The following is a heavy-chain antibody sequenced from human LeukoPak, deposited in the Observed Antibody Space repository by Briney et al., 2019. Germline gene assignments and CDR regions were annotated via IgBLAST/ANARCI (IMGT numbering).Heavy chain of an antibody. CDR1: GGSISSGSYY. Sequence: PSETLSLTCTVSGGSISSGSYYWSWIRQPAGKGLEWIGRIYTSGSTNYNPSLKSRVTISVDTSKNQFSLKLSSVTAADTAVYYCARDHGEPVGAFDIWGQGTMVTVSS. J-gene: IGHJ3*02. CDR3: ARDHGEPVGAFDI. D-gene: IGHD4-17*01. CDR2: IYTSGST. V-gene: IGHV4-61*02.